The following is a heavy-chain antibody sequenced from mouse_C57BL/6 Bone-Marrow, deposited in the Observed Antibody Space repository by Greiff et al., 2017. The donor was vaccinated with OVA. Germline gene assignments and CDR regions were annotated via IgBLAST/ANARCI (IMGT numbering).Heavy chain of an antibody. D-gene: IGHD2-3*01. CDR1: GFSLTSYG. Sequence: VKLQESGPGLVQPSQSLSITCTVSGFSLTSYGVHWVRQSPGQGLGWLGVIWSGGSTDYNAAFIYRLSISKYNSKSQVFFKMNSLQAHNTAIYYCAIDGYYNWYVDVWGTGTTVTVSS. V-gene: IGHV2-2*01. J-gene: IGHJ1*03. CDR3: AIDGYYNWYVDV. CDR2: IWSGGST.